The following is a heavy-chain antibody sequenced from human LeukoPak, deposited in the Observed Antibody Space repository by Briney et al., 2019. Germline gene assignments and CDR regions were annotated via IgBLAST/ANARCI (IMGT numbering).Heavy chain of an antibody. CDR2: IIPIFGTA. V-gene: IGHV1-69*06. D-gene: IGHD2-2*01. Sequence: ASVKVSCKASGGTFSSYAISWVRQAPGQGLEWMGGIIPIFGTANYAQKFQGRVTITADKSTSTAYMELSSLRSEDTAVYYCARDAMWDIVVEGTTDAFDIWGQGTMVTVSS. J-gene: IGHJ3*02. CDR3: ARDAMWDIVVEGTTDAFDI. CDR1: GGTFSSYA.